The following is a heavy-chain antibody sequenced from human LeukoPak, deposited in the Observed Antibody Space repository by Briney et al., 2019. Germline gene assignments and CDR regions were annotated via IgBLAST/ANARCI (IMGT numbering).Heavy chain of an antibody. D-gene: IGHD3-10*01. J-gene: IGHJ4*02. CDR1: GGSITGSNW. Sequence: PSGTLSLTCAVSGGSITGSNWWSWVRQPPGKGLEWIGEIYHSGSTNYNPSLKSRVTISVDKSKNQFSLKLSSVTAADTAVYYCASLSTLGVDHDSWGPGTLVTVSS. CDR2: IYHSGST. V-gene: IGHV4-4*02. CDR3: ASLSTLGVDHDS.